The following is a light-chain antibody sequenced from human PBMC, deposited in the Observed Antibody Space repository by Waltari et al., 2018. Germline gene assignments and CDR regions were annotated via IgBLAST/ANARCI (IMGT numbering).Light chain of an antibody. CDR1: QSVLHSSNNKNY. V-gene: IGKV4-1*01. CDR2: WAS. J-gene: IGKJ1*01. Sequence: DAVMTQSPDSLAVSLVERARINLKARQSVLHSSNNKNYLAWYQQKPGQSPKLLIYWASTRESGVPDRFSGSGSRTDFTLTISSLQAEDVAVYYCQQYYTIPWTFGQGTKVEIK. CDR3: QQYYTIPWT.